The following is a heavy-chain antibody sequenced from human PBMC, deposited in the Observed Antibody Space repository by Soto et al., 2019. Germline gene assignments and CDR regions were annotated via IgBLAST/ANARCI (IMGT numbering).Heavy chain of an antibody. Sequence: ASVKVSCKASGYTFTSYYMHWVRQAPGQGLEWMGIINPSGGSTSYAQKFQGRVTMTRDTSTSTVYMELSSLRSEDTAVYYCARDLANLRSPDAFDIWGQGTMVTVSS. CDR2: INPSGGST. CDR1: GYTFTSYY. CDR3: ARDLANLRSPDAFDI. V-gene: IGHV1-46*03. D-gene: IGHD4-17*01. J-gene: IGHJ3*02.